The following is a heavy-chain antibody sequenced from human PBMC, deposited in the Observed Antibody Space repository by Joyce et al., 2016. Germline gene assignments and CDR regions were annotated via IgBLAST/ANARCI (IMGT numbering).Heavy chain of an antibody. V-gene: IGHV4-59*01. CDR3: ARENYGGAFDY. J-gene: IGHJ4*02. CDR1: GGSINGYY. D-gene: IGHD4-17*01. CDR2: IYYSWDT. Sequence: QVQLQESGPGLVKPSETLSLTCTVSGGSINGYYWSWIRQPPGKGLEWIGYIYYSWDTKYSPPLKSRLTISVDTSKNQFSLKLRSVTAADTAVYYCARENYGGAFDYWGQGALVSVSS.